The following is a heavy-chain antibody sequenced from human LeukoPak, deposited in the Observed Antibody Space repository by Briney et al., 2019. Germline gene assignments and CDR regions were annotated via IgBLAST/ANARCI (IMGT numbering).Heavy chain of an antibody. J-gene: IGHJ4*02. CDR2: ISSSGSTI. Sequence: GGSLRLSCAASGFTFSDYYMSWIRQAPGKGLEWVSYISSSGSTIYYADSVKGRFTISRDNSKNTLYLQMNSLRAEDTAVYYCARPDTAMAPPGDYWGQGTLVTVSS. CDR3: ARPDTAMAPPGDY. V-gene: IGHV3-11*04. D-gene: IGHD5-18*01. CDR1: GFTFSDYY.